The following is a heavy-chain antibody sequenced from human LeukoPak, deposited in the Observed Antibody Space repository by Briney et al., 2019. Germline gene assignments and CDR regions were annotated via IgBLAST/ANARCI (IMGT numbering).Heavy chain of an antibody. J-gene: IGHJ4*02. D-gene: IGHD4-17*01. CDR1: GFTLSSNY. V-gene: IGHV3-53*01. CDR2: IYSGGST. CDR3: ARASFYGDYDY. Sequence: GGSLRLSCAASGFTLSSNYMSWVRQAPGKELEWVSVIYSGGSTYYADSVKGRFTISRDNSKNTLYLQMNSLRAEDTAVYYCARASFYGDYDYWGQGTLVTVSS.